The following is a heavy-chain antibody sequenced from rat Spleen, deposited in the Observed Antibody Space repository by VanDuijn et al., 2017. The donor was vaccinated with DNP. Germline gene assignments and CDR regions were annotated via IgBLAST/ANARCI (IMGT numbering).Heavy chain of an antibody. V-gene: IGHV2-15*01. CDR3: ARWGYTTDYAMDA. CDR1: GFSLTDYS. J-gene: IGHJ4*01. D-gene: IGHD1-6*01. CDR2: IWSGGST. Sequence: QVQLKESGPGLVQPSQTLSLTCTVSGFSLTDYSVLWVRQPPGKVLEWIGAIWSGGSTDYNSLLKSRLSISRDTSKSQVLLKMNSLQTEDTAMYFCARWGYTTDYAMDAWGQGTSVTVSS.